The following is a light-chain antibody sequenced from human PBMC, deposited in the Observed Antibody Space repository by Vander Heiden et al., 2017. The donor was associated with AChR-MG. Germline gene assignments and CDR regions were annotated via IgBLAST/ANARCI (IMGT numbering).Light chain of an antibody. CDR1: ALPKQY. Sequence: SYELTQPPSVSVSPGQTARITCSGDALPKQYAYWYQQKPGQAPVLGIYKDSERPSGIPERFSGSSSGTTVTLTISGVQAEDEADDDCQSADSSGTQVVFGGGTKLTVL. V-gene: IGLV3-25*03. CDR3: QSADSSGTQVV. J-gene: IGLJ2*01. CDR2: KDS.